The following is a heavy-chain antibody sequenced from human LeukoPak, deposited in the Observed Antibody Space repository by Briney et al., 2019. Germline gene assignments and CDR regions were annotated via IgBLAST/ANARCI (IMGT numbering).Heavy chain of an antibody. D-gene: IGHD4-23*01. CDR2: MNPNSGNT. CDR1: GYTFTSYD. CDR3: ARGSLLYGSNSGVDY. J-gene: IGHJ4*02. V-gene: IGHV1-8*01. Sequence: ASVKVSCKASGYTFTSYDINWVRQATGQGLGWMGWMNPNSGNTGYAQKFQGRVTMTRNTSISTAYMELSSLRSGDTAVYYCARGSLLYGSNSGVDYWGQGTLVTVSS.